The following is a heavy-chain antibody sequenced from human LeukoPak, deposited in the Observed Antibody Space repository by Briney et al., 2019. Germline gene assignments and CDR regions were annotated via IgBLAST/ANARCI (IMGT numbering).Heavy chain of an antibody. V-gene: IGHV1-69*05. CDR3: AREDIVVVVAATDAFDI. CDR1: GGTFSSYA. Sequence: SVKVSCKASGGTFSSYAISWVRQAPGQGLEWMGRIIPIFGTANYAQKFQGRVTITTDESTSTAYMELSSLRSEDTAVYYCAREDIVVVVAATDAFDIWGQGTMVTVSS. D-gene: IGHD2-15*01. CDR2: IIPIFGTA. J-gene: IGHJ3*02.